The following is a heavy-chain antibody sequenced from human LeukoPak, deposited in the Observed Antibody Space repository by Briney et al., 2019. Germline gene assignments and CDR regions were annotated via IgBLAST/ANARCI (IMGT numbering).Heavy chain of an antibody. V-gene: IGHV3-7*01. CDR3: ARASLLLWFGELLNGGYDY. J-gene: IGHJ4*02. Sequence: GGSLRLSCAASGFTVSSNYMSWVRQAPGKGLEWVANIKQDGSEKYYVDSVKGRFTISRDNAKNSLYLQMNSLRAEDTAVYYCARASLLLWFGELLNGGYDYWGQGTLVTVSS. CDR2: IKQDGSEK. CDR1: GFTVSSNY. D-gene: IGHD3-10*01.